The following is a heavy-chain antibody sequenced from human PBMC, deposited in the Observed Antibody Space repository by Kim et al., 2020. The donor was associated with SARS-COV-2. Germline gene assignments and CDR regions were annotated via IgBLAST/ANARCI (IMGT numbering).Heavy chain of an antibody. Sequence: GGSTYYADSVKGRFTITRDNSKNTLYLQMNSLRAEDTAVYYCAQATPFDYWGQGTLVTVSS. D-gene: IGHD2-15*01. CDR2: GGST. V-gene: IGHV3-23*01. CDR3: AQATPFDY. J-gene: IGHJ4*02.